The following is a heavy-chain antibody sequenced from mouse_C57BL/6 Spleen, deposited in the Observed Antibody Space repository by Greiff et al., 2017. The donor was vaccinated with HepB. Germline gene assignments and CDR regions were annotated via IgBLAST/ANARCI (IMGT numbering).Heavy chain of an antibody. V-gene: IGHV1-54*01. CDR1: GYAFTNYL. Sequence: ESGAELVRPGTSVKVSCKASGYAFTNYLIEWVKQRPGQGLEWIGVINPGSGGTNYNEKFKGKATLTADKSSSTAYMQLSSLTSEDSAVYLCAREGYYAMDYWGQGTSVTVSS. CDR3: AREGYYAMDY. CDR2: INPGSGGT. J-gene: IGHJ4*01.